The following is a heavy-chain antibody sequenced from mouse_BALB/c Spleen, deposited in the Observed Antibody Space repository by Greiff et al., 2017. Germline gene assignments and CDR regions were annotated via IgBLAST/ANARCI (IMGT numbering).Heavy chain of an antibody. CDR3: ARHLTHYYAMDY. CDR2: ISNGGGST. CDR1: GFTFSSYT. J-gene: IGHJ4*01. V-gene: IGHV5-12-2*01. Sequence: EVMLVESGGGLVQPGGSLKLSCAASGFTFSSYTMSWVRQTPEKRLEWVAYISNGGGSTYYPDTVKGRFTISRDNAKNTLYLQMSSLKSEDTAMYYCARHLTHYYAMDYWGQGTSVTVSS.